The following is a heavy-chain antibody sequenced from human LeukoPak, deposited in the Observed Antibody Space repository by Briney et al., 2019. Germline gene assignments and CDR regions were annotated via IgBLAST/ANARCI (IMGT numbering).Heavy chain of an antibody. D-gene: IGHD3-16*01. V-gene: IGHV4-4*02. CDR3: VQIWGY. CDR2: ISHSGTT. Sequence: RTSETLSLTCAVSGASITRSYWWAWVRQPPGMGLEWIGEISHSGTTNYSPSLKSRVTISIDESKNQLSLRLTSVTAADTAMYYCVQIWGYSGPGTLVTVSS. J-gene: IGHJ4*02. CDR1: GASITRSYW.